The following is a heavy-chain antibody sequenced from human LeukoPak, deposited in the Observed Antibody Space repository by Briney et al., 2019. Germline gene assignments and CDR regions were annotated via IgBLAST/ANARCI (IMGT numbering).Heavy chain of an antibody. V-gene: IGHV1-46*01. J-gene: IGHJ4*02. CDR3: ARDQIACSSTSCGDS. CDR1: GYTFTGYY. CDR2: INPSGGST. D-gene: IGHD2-2*01. Sequence: SLKVSCKASGYTFTGYYMHCVRQAPGQGLEWMGIINPSGGSTSYAQKFQGRVTMTRDMSTSTVYMELSSLRSEGTAVYYCARDQIACSSTSCGDSWGPGTLVTVSS.